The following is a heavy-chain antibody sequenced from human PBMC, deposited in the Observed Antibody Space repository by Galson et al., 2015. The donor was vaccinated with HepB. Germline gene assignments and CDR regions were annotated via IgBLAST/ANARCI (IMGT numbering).Heavy chain of an antibody. V-gene: IGHV3-30*04. CDR2: ISYDGGNE. CDR1: GFTFSTYA. J-gene: IGHJ6*02. Sequence: RLSCAASGFTFSTYAIHWVRQAPGKGLEWVAVISYDGGNEYYADSLEGRFTISRDNSKNTLYLQMNSLRADDTALYYCARTAAPYYYYFGLDVWGQGTTVIVSS. CDR3: ARTAAPYYYYFGLDV. D-gene: IGHD6-25*01.